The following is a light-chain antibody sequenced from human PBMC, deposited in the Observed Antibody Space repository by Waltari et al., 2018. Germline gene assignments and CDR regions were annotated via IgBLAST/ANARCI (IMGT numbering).Light chain of an antibody. Sequence: IQMTQSPSSLSASVGDTVTITCRASQSLNNWLDWYQQKPGKDPKLLIYKSSSLQSGVPSRFSGSGSGTEFTLPISSLQPEDFATYYCLQYNSSPFTFGPGTKLDIK. CDR3: LQYNSSPFT. CDR2: KSS. J-gene: IGKJ3*01. CDR1: QSLNNW. V-gene: IGKV1-12*01.